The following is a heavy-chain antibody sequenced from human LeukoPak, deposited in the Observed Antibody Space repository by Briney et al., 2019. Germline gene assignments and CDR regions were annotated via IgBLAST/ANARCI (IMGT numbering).Heavy chain of an antibody. CDR2: IYPGDSDT. D-gene: IGHD1-26*01. Sequence: GASLQISCKGSGDYFPSYWLGWARQMPGKGLEWMGIIYPGDSDTRYSPSFQGQVTISADKSLSTAYLQWGSLKASDTAMYYCAREGRSASPMDYWGQGTLVTVSS. CDR1: GDYFPSYW. V-gene: IGHV5-51*01. J-gene: IGHJ4*02. CDR3: AREGRSASPMDY.